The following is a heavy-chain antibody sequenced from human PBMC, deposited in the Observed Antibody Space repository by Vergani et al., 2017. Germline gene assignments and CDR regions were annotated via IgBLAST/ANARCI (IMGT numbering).Heavy chain of an antibody. CDR1: GFTFSSYG. D-gene: IGHD2-2*01. CDR3: ARDQDIVVVPAANYYYYGMDV. V-gene: IGHV3-33*01. Sequence: VQLVESGGGVVQPGRSLSLSCAASGFTFSSYGMHWVRQAPGKGLEWVAVIWYDGSNKYYADSVKGRFTISRDNSKNTLYLQMNSLRAEDTAGYYCARDQDIVVVPAANYYYYGMDVWGQGTTVTVSS. J-gene: IGHJ6*02. CDR2: IWYDGSNK.